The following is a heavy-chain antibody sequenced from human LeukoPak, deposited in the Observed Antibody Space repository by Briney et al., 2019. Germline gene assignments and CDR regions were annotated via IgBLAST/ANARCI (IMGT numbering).Heavy chain of an antibody. Sequence: ASVKVSCKASGYTFTSYGISWVRQAPGHGLEWTGWISSYNGNTNYAQKLQGRVTMTTDTSTSTAYMELRSLRSDDTAVYYCARDKPYSSGWYDAFDIWGQGTMVTVSS. CDR3: ARDKPYSSGWYDAFDI. J-gene: IGHJ3*02. V-gene: IGHV1-18*01. CDR2: ISSYNGNT. CDR1: GYTFTSYG. D-gene: IGHD6-19*01.